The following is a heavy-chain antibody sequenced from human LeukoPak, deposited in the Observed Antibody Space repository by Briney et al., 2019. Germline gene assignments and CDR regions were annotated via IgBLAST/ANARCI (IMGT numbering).Heavy chain of an antibody. D-gene: IGHD4-23*01. CDR1: GGSISSYY. V-gene: IGHV4-59*01. J-gene: IGHJ6*02. CDR2: IYYRGST. Sequence: SETLSLTCTVSGGSISSYYWSWIRKPPGKGLEGIGYIYYRGSTNYNPSLKSRVTISVDTSKNQFSLKLNSVTAADTAVYYCARDYGGNSNYYYYGMDVWGQGTTVTVSS. CDR3: ARDYGGNSNYYYYGMDV.